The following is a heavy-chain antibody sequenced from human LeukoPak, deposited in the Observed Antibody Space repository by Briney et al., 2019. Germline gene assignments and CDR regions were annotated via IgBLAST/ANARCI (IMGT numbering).Heavy chain of an antibody. V-gene: IGHV3-23*01. Sequence: GGSLRLSCAASGFTFSSFGMSWVRQAPGKGLEWVSGISVSGGSSYYADSVRGRFTISRDNSKSTLSLQMNSLRAEDTAIYYCATYRQVLLPFESWGQGTLVTVSS. CDR3: ATYRQVLLPFES. CDR1: GFTFSSFG. D-gene: IGHD2-8*02. J-gene: IGHJ4*02. CDR2: ISVSGGSS.